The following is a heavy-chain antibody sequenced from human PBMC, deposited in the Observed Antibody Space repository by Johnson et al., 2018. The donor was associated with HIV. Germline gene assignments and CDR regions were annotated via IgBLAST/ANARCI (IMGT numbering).Heavy chain of an antibody. CDR3: ARGAVAAGLGAFDI. V-gene: IGHV3-30*04. CDR2: ISYDGSNK. CDR1: GFTFSSYA. J-gene: IGHJ3*02. D-gene: IGHD6-19*01. Sequence: QVQLVESGGGVVQPGRSLRLSCAASGFTFSSYAMHWVRQAPGKGLEWVAVISYDGSNKYYADSMKGRFTISRDNSKNTLFLQMNSPRVAETAIYYWARGAVAAGLGAFDIWGQGTMVIVSS.